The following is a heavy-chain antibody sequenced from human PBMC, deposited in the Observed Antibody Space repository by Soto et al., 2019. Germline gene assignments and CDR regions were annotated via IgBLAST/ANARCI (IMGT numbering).Heavy chain of an antibody. V-gene: IGHV4-4*07. CDR2: VYSTGST. Sequence: PWETLSLTCTVSGGAITAYYWSWIRQPVGEGLQWIGRVYSTGSTNYNPSLRSRVTMSVDTSQNQFFLRLSSVTAADTAVYYCARDEYYDSNNWFDHWGQGILVTVSS. CDR3: ARDEYYDSNNWFDH. J-gene: IGHJ5*02. CDR1: GGAITAYY. D-gene: IGHD3-22*01.